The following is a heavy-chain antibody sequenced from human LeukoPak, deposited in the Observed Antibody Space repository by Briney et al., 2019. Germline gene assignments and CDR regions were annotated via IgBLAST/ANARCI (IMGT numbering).Heavy chain of an antibody. D-gene: IGHD6-13*01. CDR3: ASGVYSSSWYEGAFDI. CDR2: IYYSGST. J-gene: IGHJ3*02. CDR1: GGSISSSSYY. Sequence: PSETLSLTCTVSGGSISSSSYYWGWIRQPPGKGLEWIGSIYYSGSTYYNPSLKSRVTISVDTSKNQFSLKLSSVTAADTGVYYCASGVYSSSWYEGAFDIWGQGTMVAVSS. V-gene: IGHV4-39*01.